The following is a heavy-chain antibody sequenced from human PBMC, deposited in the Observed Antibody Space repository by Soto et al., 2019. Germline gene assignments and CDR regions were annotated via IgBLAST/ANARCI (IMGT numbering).Heavy chain of an antibody. J-gene: IGHJ3*02. CDR2: LSVSGSST. CDR3: ATDARILDYGFLSGGNDAFDI. V-gene: IGHV3-23*01. CDR1: GFTFGRYA. Sequence: EVQLLESGGGLVQPGGSLRLSCAASGFTFGRYAMTWVRQAPGKGLEWVSSLSVSGSSTYYADSVKGRFTISRDNSKDMLHLQMHSLRAEDTAVYYCATDARILDYGFLSGGNDAFDIWGQGTKVTVSS. D-gene: IGHD3-3*01.